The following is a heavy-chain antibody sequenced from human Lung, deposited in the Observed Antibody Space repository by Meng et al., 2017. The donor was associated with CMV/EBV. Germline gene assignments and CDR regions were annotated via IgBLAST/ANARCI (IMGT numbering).Heavy chain of an antibody. J-gene: IGHJ5*02. D-gene: IGHD3-10*01. CDR1: YY. Sequence: YYWSWIRQPPGQGLEWIGEINHSGSTNYNPSLKSRVTISVDTSKNQFSLKLSSVTAADTAVYYCARGPSYYYGSGSYYNAMYNWFDPWGQGTLVTVSS. V-gene: IGHV4-34*01. CDR2: INHSGST. CDR3: ARGPSYYYGSGSYYNAMYNWFDP.